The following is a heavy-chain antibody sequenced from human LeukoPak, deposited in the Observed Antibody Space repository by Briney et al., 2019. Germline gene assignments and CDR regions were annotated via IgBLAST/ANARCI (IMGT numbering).Heavy chain of an antibody. Sequence: PGGSLRLSCAASGFTFSSYWMGWVRQAPGKGLEWVANIKQDGSEKYYVDSVKGRFTISRDNAKNSLYLQMNSLRAEDTAVYYCARGQQFYYYGSGSSIPVDYWGQGTLVTVSS. CDR1: GFTFSSYW. CDR2: IKQDGSEK. J-gene: IGHJ4*02. V-gene: IGHV3-7*01. CDR3: ARGQQFYYYGSGSSIPVDY. D-gene: IGHD3-10*01.